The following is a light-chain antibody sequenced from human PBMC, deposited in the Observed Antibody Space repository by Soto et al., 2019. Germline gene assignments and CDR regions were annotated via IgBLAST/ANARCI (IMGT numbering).Light chain of an antibody. J-gene: IGKJ1*01. CDR2: AAS. V-gene: IGKV1-27*01. CDR3: QKYDNAPRA. Sequence: EIQMTQSPSSLSASVGDRVTITCRASQGISIYLAWNQQKPGEVPQLLIYAASTLQSGVPPRFSGSGYGTDFTLTINSLQPEDVATYYCQKYDNAPRAFGQGNRVDIK. CDR1: QGISIY.